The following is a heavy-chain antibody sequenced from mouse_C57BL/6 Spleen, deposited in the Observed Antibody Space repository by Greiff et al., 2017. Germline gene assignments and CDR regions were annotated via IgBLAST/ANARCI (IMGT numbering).Heavy chain of an antibody. CDR1: GFTFSSYA. J-gene: IGHJ2*01. V-gene: IGHV5-4*01. D-gene: IGHD3-3*01. CDR2: ISDGGSYT. CDR3: ARDRGWLPFDY. Sequence: DVHLVESGGGLVKPGGSLKLSCAASGFTFSSYAMSWVRQTPEKRLEWVATISDGGSYTYYPDNVKGRFTISRDNAKNNLYLQMSHLKSEDTAMYYCARDRGWLPFDYWGQGTTLTVSS.